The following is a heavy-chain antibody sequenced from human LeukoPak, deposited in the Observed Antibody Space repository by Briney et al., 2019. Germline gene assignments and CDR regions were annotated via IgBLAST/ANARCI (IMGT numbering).Heavy chain of an antibody. CDR1: GYTFTGYY. J-gene: IGHJ6*02. Sequence: ASVKVSCKASGYTFTGYYMHRVRQAPGQGLEWMGWINPNSGGTNYAQKFQGRVTMTRDTSISTAYMELSRLRSDDTAVYYCAGDPPFPRPTSWFTNYYGMDVWGQGTTVTVSS. V-gene: IGHV1-2*02. CDR3: AGDPPFPRPTSWFTNYYGMDV. CDR2: INPNSGGT. D-gene: IGHD3-3*01.